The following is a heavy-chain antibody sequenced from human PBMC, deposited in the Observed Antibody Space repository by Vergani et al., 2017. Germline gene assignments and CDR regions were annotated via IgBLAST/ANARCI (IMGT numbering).Heavy chain of an antibody. J-gene: IGHJ6*02. CDR3: ARSGEGYCSSTSCQYYYYYGMDV. V-gene: IGHV4-59*01. D-gene: IGHD2-2*01. CDR1: GGSISSYY. CDR2: IYYSGST. Sequence: QVQLQESGPGLVKPSETLSLTCTVSGGSISSYYWSWIRQPPGKGLEWIGYIYYSGSTNYNPSLKSRVNISVDTSKNQFSLKLSSVTAADTAVYYCARSGEGYCSSTSCQYYYYYGMDVWGQGTTVTVSS.